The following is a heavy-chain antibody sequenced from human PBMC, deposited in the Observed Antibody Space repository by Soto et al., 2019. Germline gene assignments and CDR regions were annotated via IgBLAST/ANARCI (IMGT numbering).Heavy chain of an antibody. J-gene: IGHJ4*02. CDR1: GYGFTTYG. CDR3: ARGRYGDY. D-gene: IGHD1-1*01. Sequence: QVHLVQCGAEVKKPGASVKVSCKGSGYGFTTYGITWVRQAPGQGLEWMAWISAHNGNTNYAQKLQGRVTVTRDTSTSTAYMELRSLRSDDTAVYDCARGRYGDYWGQGALVTVSS. CDR2: ISAHNGNT. V-gene: IGHV1-18*01.